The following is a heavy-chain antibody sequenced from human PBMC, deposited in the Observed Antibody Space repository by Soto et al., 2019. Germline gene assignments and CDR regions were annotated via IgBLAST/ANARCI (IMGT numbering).Heavy chain of an antibody. Sequence: QVQLVQSGAEVKKPGASVKVSCKASGYTFTSYYMHWVRQAPGQGLEWIGIINPSGGSTSYAQKFQGRVTMTRDTSTSTVYMELSSLRSEDTAVYYCARDVPNYYGSGESNFDYWGQGTLVTVSS. CDR2: INPSGGST. CDR3: ARDVPNYYGSGESNFDY. J-gene: IGHJ4*02. V-gene: IGHV1-46*01. D-gene: IGHD3-10*01. CDR1: GYTFTSYY.